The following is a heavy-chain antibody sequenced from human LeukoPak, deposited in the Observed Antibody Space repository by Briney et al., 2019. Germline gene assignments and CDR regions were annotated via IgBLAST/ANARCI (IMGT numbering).Heavy chain of an antibody. V-gene: IGHV3-48*01. Sequence: PGRSVRLSCAASGYNLIDYSMNWVRQAPGKGLEWISYIGISSGNTKYADSVKQRFTISRDKARNSLYLQMHSLRVEDTAVSYCAREHRYAFDNWGHRTLATDSS. CDR1: GYNLIDYS. J-gene: IGHJ4*01. CDR2: IGISSGNT. D-gene: IGHD5-12*01. CDR3: AREHRYAFDN.